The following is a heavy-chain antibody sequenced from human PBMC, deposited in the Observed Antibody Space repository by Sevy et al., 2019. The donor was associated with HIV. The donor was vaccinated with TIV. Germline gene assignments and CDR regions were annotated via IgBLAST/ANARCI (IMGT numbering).Heavy chain of an antibody. Sequence: GGSLRLSCVASGFTFNNYAMSWVRQAPGMGLEWVSVISGSGGGTNYADSVKGRFTISRDNSKNTLYLQMNTLRDEDTAVYYCAKLIVVVVAPGSRFDFWGQRALVTVSS. V-gene: IGHV3-23*01. CDR1: GFTFNNYA. D-gene: IGHD2-15*01. J-gene: IGHJ4*02. CDR2: ISGSGGGT. CDR3: AKLIVVVVAPGSRFDF.